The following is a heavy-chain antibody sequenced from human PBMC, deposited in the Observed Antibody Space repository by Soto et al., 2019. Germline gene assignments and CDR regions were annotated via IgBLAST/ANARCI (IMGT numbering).Heavy chain of an antibody. CDR1: GGSISSSNW. D-gene: IGHD2-21*02. CDR3: AREGSDPTRHFDY. J-gene: IGHJ4*02. Sequence: PSETLSLTCAVSGGSISSSNWWSWVRQPPWKGLEWIGEIYHSGSTNYNPSLKSRVTISVDKSKNQFSLKLSSVTAADTALYYCAREGSDPTRHFDYWGQGTLVTVSS. CDR2: IYHSGST. V-gene: IGHV4-4*02.